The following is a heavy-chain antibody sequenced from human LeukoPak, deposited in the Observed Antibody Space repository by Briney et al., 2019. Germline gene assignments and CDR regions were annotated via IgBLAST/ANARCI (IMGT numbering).Heavy chain of an antibody. J-gene: IGHJ5*02. Sequence: ASVKVSRKTSGYTFTAYYIYWVRQAPGQGLEWMGWINPNSGGTNYAQKFQGRVTMTRDTSISTAYMELTSLRSDDTAVYYCATGSSPASWGQGTLVTVSS. CDR3: ATGSSPAS. D-gene: IGHD6-25*01. CDR1: GYTFTAYY. CDR2: INPNSGGT. V-gene: IGHV1-2*02.